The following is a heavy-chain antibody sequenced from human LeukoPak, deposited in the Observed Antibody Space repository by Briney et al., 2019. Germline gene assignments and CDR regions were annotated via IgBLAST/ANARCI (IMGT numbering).Heavy chain of an antibody. CDR3: ARWGSSGYYLYYYYYYMDV. V-gene: IGHV3-74*01. Sequence: GGSLRLSCAASGFTFSSYWMHWVRQAPGKGLVWVSRINSDGSSTSYADSVKGRFTISRDNAKNTLYLQMNSLRAEDTAVYYCARWGSSGYYLYYYYYYMDVWGKGTTVTVSS. CDR1: GFTFSSYW. CDR2: INSDGSST. D-gene: IGHD3-22*01. J-gene: IGHJ6*03.